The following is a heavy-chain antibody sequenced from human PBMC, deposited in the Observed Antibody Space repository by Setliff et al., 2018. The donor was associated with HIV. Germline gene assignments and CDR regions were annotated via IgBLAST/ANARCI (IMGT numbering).Heavy chain of an antibody. CDR2: IRYDGSNK. Sequence: PGGSLRLSCTASGFSLSTHAMHWVRQAPGKGLEWVAFIRYDGSNKYYADSVKGRFTISRDNSKNTLYLQMNSLRVEDTAVYYCARDLAGTPYYYYGMDVWGQGTTVTVSS. V-gene: IGHV3-30*02. CDR1: GFSLSTHA. D-gene: IGHD3-10*01. J-gene: IGHJ6*02. CDR3: ARDLAGTPYYYYGMDV.